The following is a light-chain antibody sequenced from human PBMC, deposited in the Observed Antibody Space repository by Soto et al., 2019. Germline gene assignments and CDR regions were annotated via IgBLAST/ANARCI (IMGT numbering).Light chain of an antibody. Sequence: QSALSQPASVSGSPGQSITISCTGTSSDVETHNLVSWYQHHPGKAPRLLIYAGSRRPSGVSNRFSGSKSGNTASLTVSGLQAEDEADYYCCSFSSSSTYVFGSGTKLTVL. V-gene: IGLV2-23*01. CDR1: SSDVETHNL. CDR2: AGS. J-gene: IGLJ1*01. CDR3: CSFSSSSTYV.